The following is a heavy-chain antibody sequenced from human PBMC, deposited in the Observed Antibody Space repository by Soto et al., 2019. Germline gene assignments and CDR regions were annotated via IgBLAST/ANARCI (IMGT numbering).Heavy chain of an antibody. CDR1: GGTFSSYA. CDR2: IIPIFGTA. CDR3: ARDLLAVAAPPHAFDI. J-gene: IGHJ3*02. D-gene: IGHD6-19*01. V-gene: IGHV1-69*13. Sequence: SVKVSCKASGGTFSSYAISWVRQAPGQGLEWMGGIIPIFGTANYAQKFQGRVTITADESTSTAYMELSSLRSEDTAVYYCARDLLAVAAPPHAFDIWGQGTMVTVSS.